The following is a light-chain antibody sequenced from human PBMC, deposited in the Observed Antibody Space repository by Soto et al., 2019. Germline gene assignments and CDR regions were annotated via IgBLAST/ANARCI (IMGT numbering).Light chain of an antibody. CDR2: DAS. Sequence: ELVLTQSPGTLSLSPGERATLSCSASQSVSSSYVAWYQQKPGQAPRLLIYDASSRATGIPDRFSGGGSGTDFTLTISRLEPEDFAVYYCQQFSSYPLTFGRGTKVDI. J-gene: IGKJ4*01. CDR1: QSVSSSY. CDR3: QQFSSYPLT. V-gene: IGKV3-20*01.